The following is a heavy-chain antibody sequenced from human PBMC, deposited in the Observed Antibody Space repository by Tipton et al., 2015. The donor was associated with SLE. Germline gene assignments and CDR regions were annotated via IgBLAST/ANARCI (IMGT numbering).Heavy chain of an antibody. J-gene: IGHJ5*02. CDR1: GGSFSGYY. CDR3: ARERIEEYGGKENWIDP. CDR2: INHSGST. V-gene: IGHV4-34*01. D-gene: IGHD4/OR15-4a*01. Sequence: LRLSCAVYGGSFSGYYWSWLRQSPGKGLEWIGEINHSGSTNYNPSLKSPVTISVDRSNNQFSLNLSSVTAADTAVYYCARERIEEYGGKENWIDPWGQGALVAVSS.